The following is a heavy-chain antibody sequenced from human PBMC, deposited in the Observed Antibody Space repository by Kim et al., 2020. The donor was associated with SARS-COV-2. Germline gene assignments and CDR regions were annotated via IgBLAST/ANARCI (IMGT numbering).Heavy chain of an antibody. V-gene: IGHV4-59*09. CDR3: ARGFDY. CDR2: IHYSGRT. Sequence: IHYSGRTNHNPTLKRRVTLAVETSKNQFSLELRSVTAAETAVYYCARGFDYWGQGTLVPVSS. J-gene: IGHJ4*02.